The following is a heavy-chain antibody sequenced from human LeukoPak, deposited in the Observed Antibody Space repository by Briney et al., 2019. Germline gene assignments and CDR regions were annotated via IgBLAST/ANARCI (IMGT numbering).Heavy chain of an antibody. CDR2: FYCGGST. CDR3: ARGSDSSGYYSYYYYYGMDV. V-gene: IGHV3-53*01. CDR1: GFTVSSNY. Sequence: WGSLRLSCAAPGFTVSSNYISLGRQAPREGLGWGSVFYCGGSTYYADSVKGRFTISRDNSKNTLYLQMNSLRAEDTAVYYCARGSDSSGYYSYYYYYGMDVWGQGTTVTVSS. D-gene: IGHD3-22*01. J-gene: IGHJ6*02.